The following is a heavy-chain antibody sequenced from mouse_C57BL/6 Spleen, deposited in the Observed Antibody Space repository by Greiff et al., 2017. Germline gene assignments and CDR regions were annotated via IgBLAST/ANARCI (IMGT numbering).Heavy chain of an antibody. V-gene: IGHV1-80*01. J-gene: IGHJ1*03. D-gene: IGHD2-2*01. CDR3: ARVRSTMVTKYFDV. Sequence: QVQLQQSGAELVKPGASVKISCKASGYAFSSYWMNWVKQRPGKGLEWIGQIYPGDGDTNYNGKFKGKATLTADKSSSTAYMQLSSLTSVDSAVXFCARVRSTMVTKYFDVWGTGTTVTVSS. CDR1: GYAFSSYW. CDR2: IYPGDGDT.